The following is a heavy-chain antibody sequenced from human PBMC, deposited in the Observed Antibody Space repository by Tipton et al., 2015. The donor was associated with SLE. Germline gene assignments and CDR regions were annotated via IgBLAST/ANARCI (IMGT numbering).Heavy chain of an antibody. Sequence: SGFTFSSYGMHWVRQAPGKGLECVAVIWYDGSNKYYADSVKCRFTISRDNSKSTLYLQMNSLRAEDTAVYYCVKDRRGDYGASGAFDYRGQGTLVTVS. D-gene: IGHD4-17*01. CDR1: GFTFSSYG. J-gene: IGHJ4*02. V-gene: IGHV3-33*06. CDR2: IWYDGSNK. CDR3: VKDRRGDYGASGAFDY.